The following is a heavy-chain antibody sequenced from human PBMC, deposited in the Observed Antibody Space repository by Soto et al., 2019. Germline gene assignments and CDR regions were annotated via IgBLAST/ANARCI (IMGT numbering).Heavy chain of an antibody. J-gene: IGHJ4*02. CDR2: IYFGVST. V-gene: IGHV4-59*01. Sequence: PSETLSLTCTVSGGSINNYYWFWIRQSPGKGLEFIGYIYFGVSTNYNPSLKSRVTISVDTSKDQFSLKLTSVTAADTAVYYCARGGWDSASQHYLDFWGQGTQVTAPQ. D-gene: IGHD6-6*01. CDR3: ARGGWDSASQHYLDF. CDR1: GGSINNYY.